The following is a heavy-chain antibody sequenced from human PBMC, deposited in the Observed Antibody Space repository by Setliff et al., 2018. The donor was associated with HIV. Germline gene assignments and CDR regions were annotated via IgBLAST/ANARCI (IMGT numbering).Heavy chain of an antibody. D-gene: IGHD4-17*01. J-gene: IGHJ5*02. CDR1: GYTFINYA. CDR2: IIPVLGLS. V-gene: IGHV7-4-1*02. CDR3: ARALYGDYGGDVNWMDP. Sequence: ASVKVSCKASGYTFINYAMNWVRQAPGQGLEWMGGIIPVLGLSYYAQNFQGRFVFSVDTSVTTAYLQISSLKAEDTAIYYCARALYGDYGGDVNWMDPWGQGTLVTVSS.